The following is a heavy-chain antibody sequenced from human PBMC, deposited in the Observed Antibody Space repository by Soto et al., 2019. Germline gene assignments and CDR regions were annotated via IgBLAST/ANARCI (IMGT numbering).Heavy chain of an antibody. CDR1: GGTFSSYA. Sequence: QVQLVQSGAEVKKPGSSVKVSCKASGGTFSSYAISWVRQAPGQGLEWMGGIIPIFGTANYAQKFQGRVTITADKSTSTAYMGLSSLRSEDTAVYYCATSYPSSTSCCYYYGMDVWGQGTTVTVSS. J-gene: IGHJ6*02. CDR2: IIPIFGTA. D-gene: IGHD2-2*01. CDR3: ATSYPSSTSCCYYYGMDV. V-gene: IGHV1-69*06.